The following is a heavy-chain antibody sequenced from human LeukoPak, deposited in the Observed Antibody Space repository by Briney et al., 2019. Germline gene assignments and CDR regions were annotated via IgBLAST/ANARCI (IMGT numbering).Heavy chain of an antibody. CDR3: ARQAREHSGYYGAPFDF. CDR1: GYNFTSYW. D-gene: IGHD3-3*01. Sequence: GESLKISCKGSGYNFTSYWIGCVRQMPGKGLEWMGTIYPGDSDTRYSPSFQGQVTISADKSISTAYLQWSSLKASDTAIYYCARQAREHSGYYGAPFDFWGQGTMVTVSS. J-gene: IGHJ3*01. CDR2: IYPGDSDT. V-gene: IGHV5-51*01.